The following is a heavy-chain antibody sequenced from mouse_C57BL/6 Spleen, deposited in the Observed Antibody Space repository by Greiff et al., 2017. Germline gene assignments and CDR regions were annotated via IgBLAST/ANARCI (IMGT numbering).Heavy chain of an antibody. D-gene: IGHD4-1*01. CDR1: GFTFSSSG. Sequence: EVKLVESGGDLLKPGGSLKLSCAASGFTFSSSGMSWVRQTPDTRLEWVATLSSGGSYTSYPDSVKGRFTISRDNAKNTLYLQMSSLKSEDTAMYYCARRELHYRRQGTTLT. J-gene: IGHJ2*01. CDR2: LSSGGSYT. V-gene: IGHV5-6*02. CDR3: ARRELHY.